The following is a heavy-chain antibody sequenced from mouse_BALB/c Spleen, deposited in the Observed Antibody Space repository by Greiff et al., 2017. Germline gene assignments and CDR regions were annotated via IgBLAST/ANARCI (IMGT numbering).Heavy chain of an antibody. CDR3: ARSDLRYFDV. V-gene: IGHV5-4*02. J-gene: IGHJ1*01. CDR2: ISDGGSYT. Sequence: EVKLVESGGGLVKPGGSLKLSCAASGFTFSDYYMYWVRQTPEKRLEWVATISDGGSYTYYPDSVKGRFTISRDNAKNNLYLQMSSLKSEDTAMYYCARSDLRYFDVWGAGTTVTVSS. CDR1: GFTFSDYY.